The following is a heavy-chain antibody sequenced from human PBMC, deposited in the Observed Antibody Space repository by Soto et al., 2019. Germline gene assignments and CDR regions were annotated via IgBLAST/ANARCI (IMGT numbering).Heavy chain of an antibody. CDR2: ISRSGDNT. CDR3: AKDFGHYDILTGYPTFGY. J-gene: IGHJ4*02. V-gene: IGHV3-23*01. D-gene: IGHD3-9*01. Sequence: GGSLRLSCAASGFTFSSYTMNWVRQAPGEGLEWVSAISRSGDNTFYADSVKGRFTISRDNTQNTLYLQMNSLRAEDTAVYYCAKDFGHYDILTGYPTFGYWGQGTLVTVS. CDR1: GFTFSSYT.